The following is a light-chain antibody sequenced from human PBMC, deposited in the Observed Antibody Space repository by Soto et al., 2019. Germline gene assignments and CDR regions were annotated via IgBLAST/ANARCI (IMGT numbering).Light chain of an antibody. Sequence: DIQMTQSPSSLSASVEDRVIITCRASQSISNHLNWYQQKPGKAPKYLIYDASTLDSGAPSRFSGSGSGTEFTLSISSLQPDDFATYYCQQYNIYPWTFGQGTKVDIK. J-gene: IGKJ1*01. V-gene: IGKV1-5*01. CDR1: QSISNH. CDR2: DAS. CDR3: QQYNIYPWT.